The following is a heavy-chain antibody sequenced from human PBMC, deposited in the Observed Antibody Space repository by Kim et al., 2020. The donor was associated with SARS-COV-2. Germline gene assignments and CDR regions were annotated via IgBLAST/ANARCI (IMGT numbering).Heavy chain of an antibody. CDR2: TGNP. J-gene: IGHJ6*02. Sequence: TGNPKYAPGFAGRFVVSLDTSVSTAYLEIRSLKAEDTAVYYCARVAGGMDVWGQGTTVTVS. CDR3: ARVAGGMDV. V-gene: IGHV7-4-1*02.